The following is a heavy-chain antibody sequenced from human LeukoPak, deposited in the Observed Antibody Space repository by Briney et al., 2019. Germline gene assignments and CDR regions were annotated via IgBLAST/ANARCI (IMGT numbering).Heavy chain of an antibody. V-gene: IGHV4-59*01. CDR2: IYYSGST. CDR1: GGSISSYY. CDR3: ARHYYDYVWGSYTPFDY. Sequence: SETLSLTCTVSGGSISSYYWSWIRRPPGKGLEWIGYIYYSGSTNYNPSLKSRVTISVDTSKNQFSLKLSSVTAADTAVYYCARHYYDYVWGSYTPFDYWGQGTLVTVSS. D-gene: IGHD3-16*01. J-gene: IGHJ4*02.